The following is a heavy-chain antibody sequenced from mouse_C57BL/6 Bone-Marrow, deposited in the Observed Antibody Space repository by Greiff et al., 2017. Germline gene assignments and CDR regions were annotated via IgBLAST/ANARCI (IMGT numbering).Heavy chain of an antibody. CDR2: INPNNGGT. J-gene: IGHJ3*01. V-gene: IGHV1-18*01. Sequence: VQLQQSGPELVKPGASVKIPCKASGYTFTDYNMDWVKQSHGKSLEWIGDINPNNGGTIYNQKFKGKATLTVDKSSSTAYMERRSLTSEDTAVYYCARWGYGNYGAWFAYWGQGTLVTVSA. CDR1: GYTFTDYN. CDR3: ARWGYGNYGAWFAY. D-gene: IGHD2-1*01.